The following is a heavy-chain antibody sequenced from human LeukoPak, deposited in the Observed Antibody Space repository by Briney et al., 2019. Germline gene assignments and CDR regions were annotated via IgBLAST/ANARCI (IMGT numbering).Heavy chain of an antibody. CDR3: ARGASSIASRFDY. D-gene: IGHD6-6*01. Sequence: SETLSLTCAVYGGSFSGYYWSWIRQPPGKGLEWVGEINHSGSTNYNPSLKSRVTISVDTSKNQFSLKLSSVTAADTAVYYCARGASSIASRFDYWDQGTLVTVSS. CDR2: INHSGST. J-gene: IGHJ4*02. V-gene: IGHV4-34*01. CDR1: GGSFSGYY.